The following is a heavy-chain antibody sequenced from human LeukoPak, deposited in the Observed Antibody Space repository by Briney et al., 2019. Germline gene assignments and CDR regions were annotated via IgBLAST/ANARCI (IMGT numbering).Heavy chain of an antibody. V-gene: IGHV1-58*02. Sequence: GASVKVSCKAPGFTFTSSAMQWVRQARGQRLEWIGWIVVGSGNTNYAQKFQERVTITRDMSTSTVYMELSSLRSEDTAFYYCATDHSMANTAWWFDPWGQGTLVTVSS. CDR2: IVVGSGNT. CDR1: GFTFTSSA. D-gene: IGHD5-24*01. J-gene: IGHJ5*02. CDR3: ATDHSMANTAWWFDP.